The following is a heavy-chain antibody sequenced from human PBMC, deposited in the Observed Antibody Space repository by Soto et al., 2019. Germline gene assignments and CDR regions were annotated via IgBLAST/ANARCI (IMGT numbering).Heavy chain of an antibody. J-gene: IGHJ6*02. CDR1: GGSISSSSYY. D-gene: IGHD6-6*01. CDR2: IYYSGST. V-gene: IGHV4-39*01. Sequence: SETLSLTCTVSGGSISSSSYYWGWIRQPPGKGLEWIGSIYYSGSTYYNPSLKSRVTISVDTSKNQFSLKLSSVTAADTAVYYCARQEQLVRGGMDVWGQGTTVTVSS. CDR3: ARQEQLVRGGMDV.